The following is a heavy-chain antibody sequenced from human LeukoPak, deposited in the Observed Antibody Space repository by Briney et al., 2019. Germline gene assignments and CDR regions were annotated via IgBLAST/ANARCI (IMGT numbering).Heavy chain of an antibody. Sequence: SETLSLTCAVYGGSFSGYYWSWIRQPPGKGLEWIGEINHSGSTNYNPSLKSRVTISVDTSKNQFSLKLSSVTAADTAVYYCARGESEVVPAGGFDYWGQGTLVTVSS. V-gene: IGHV4-34*01. CDR2: INHSGST. J-gene: IGHJ4*02. D-gene: IGHD2-2*01. CDR3: ARGESEVVPAGGFDY. CDR1: GGSFSGYY.